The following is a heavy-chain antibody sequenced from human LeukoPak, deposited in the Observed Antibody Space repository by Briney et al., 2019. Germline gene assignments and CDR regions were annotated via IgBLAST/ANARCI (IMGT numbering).Heavy chain of an antibody. J-gene: IGHJ4*02. D-gene: IGHD1-26*01. CDR3: ARQNVVGATDY. CDR1: GFTFSSYS. CDR2: ISSSSSYI. V-gene: IGHV3-21*01. Sequence: GGSLRLSCAASGFTFSSYSMNWVRQAPGKGLEWVSSISSSSSYIYYADSVKGRFTISRDNAKNPLYLQMNSLRAEDTAVYYCARQNVVGATDYWGQGTLVTVSS.